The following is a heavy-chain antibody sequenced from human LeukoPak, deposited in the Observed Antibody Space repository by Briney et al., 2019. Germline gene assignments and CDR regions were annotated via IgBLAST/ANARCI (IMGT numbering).Heavy chain of an antibody. D-gene: IGHD3-10*01. CDR1: GGSFNGYY. CDR3: ARGHSALRITMVRGVWYNY. CDR2: IKHNGST. J-gene: IGHJ4*02. V-gene: IGHV4-34*01. Sequence: SETLSPTCSVYGGSFNGYYWSWLRQPPGKGPEWIGEIKHNGSTNYKPSLKSRVTISIETSKNQFPLKQRCVTAADTAVYYRARGHSALRITMVRGVWYNYWGQGTLVTVSS.